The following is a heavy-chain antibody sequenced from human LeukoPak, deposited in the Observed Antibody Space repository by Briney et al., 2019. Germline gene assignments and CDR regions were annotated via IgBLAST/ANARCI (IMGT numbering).Heavy chain of an antibody. V-gene: IGHV3-66*01. CDR1: GFTVSSSY. CDR2: IYSGGST. Sequence: GGSLRLSCAASGFTVSSSYMTWVRQAPGKGLEWVSIIYSGGSTYCPDSVKGRFTISRDNSKNTLYLQMNSLRAEDTAVYYCARASRSPGYSSGYYPYYFDYWGQGTLVTVSS. D-gene: IGHD6-19*01. CDR3: ARASRSPGYSSGYYPYYFDY. J-gene: IGHJ4*02.